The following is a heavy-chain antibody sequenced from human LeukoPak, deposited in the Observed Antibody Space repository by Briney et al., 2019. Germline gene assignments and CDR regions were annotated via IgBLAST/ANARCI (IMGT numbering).Heavy chain of an antibody. CDR1: GFTFSSYA. CDR3: ARSLGSCSTTTCYDNWFDP. V-gene: IGHV3-21*01. Sequence: GGSLRLSCAASGFTFSSYAMSWVRQAPGKGLEWVSSISSSGVYIYYADSLKGRFTISRDNAKDSLYLQMNSLRAEDTAVYYCARSLGSCSTTTCYDNWFDPWGQGTLVTVSS. D-gene: IGHD2-2*01. CDR2: ISSSGVYI. J-gene: IGHJ5*02.